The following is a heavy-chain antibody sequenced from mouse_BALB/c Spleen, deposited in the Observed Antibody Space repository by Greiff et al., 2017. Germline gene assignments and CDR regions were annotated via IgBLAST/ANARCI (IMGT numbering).Heavy chain of an antibody. J-gene: IGHJ4*01. CDR2: ISYSGST. CDR1: GDSITSGY. Sequence: EVQLQQSGPSLVKPSQTLSLTCSVTGDSITSGYWNWIRKFPGNKLEYMGYISYSGSTYYNPSLKSRISITRDTSKNQYYLQLNSVTTEDTATYYCARYRYYGSSYDAMDYWGQGTSVTVSS. D-gene: IGHD1-1*01. V-gene: IGHV3-8*02. CDR3: ARYRYYGSSYDAMDY.